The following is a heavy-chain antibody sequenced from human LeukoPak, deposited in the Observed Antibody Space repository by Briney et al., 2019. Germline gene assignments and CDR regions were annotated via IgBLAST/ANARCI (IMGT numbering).Heavy chain of an antibody. CDR1: GGSISSFY. Sequence: PSETLSLTCTVSGGSISSFYWSWIRQPPGKGLEWIGYIYYSGSTNYNPSLKSRVTTSVDTSKNQFSLKLSSVTAADTAVYYCARGGVFFDYGGQGTLVTVSS. CDR3: ARGGVFFDY. CDR2: IYYSGST. J-gene: IGHJ4*02. D-gene: IGHD3-10*01. V-gene: IGHV4-59*01.